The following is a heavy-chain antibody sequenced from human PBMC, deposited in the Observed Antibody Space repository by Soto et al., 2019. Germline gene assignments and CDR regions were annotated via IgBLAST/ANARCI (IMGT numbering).Heavy chain of an antibody. J-gene: IGHJ6*02. D-gene: IGHD6-6*01. Sequence: GRSLKISCKGSGYSFTSYWISWVRQMPGKGLEWMGRIDPSDSYTNYSPSFQGHVTISADKSISTAYLQWSSLKASDTAMYYCARNAYSSSSDPYYYYGMDVWGQGTTVTVPS. CDR3: ARNAYSSSSDPYYYYGMDV. CDR2: IDPSDSYT. V-gene: IGHV5-10-1*01. CDR1: GYSFTSYW.